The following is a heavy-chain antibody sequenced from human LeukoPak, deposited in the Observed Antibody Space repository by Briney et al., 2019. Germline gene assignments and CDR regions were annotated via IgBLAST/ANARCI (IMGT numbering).Heavy chain of an antibody. D-gene: IGHD6-13*01. CDR1: GGSISSYY. J-gene: IGHJ4*02. CDR3: ARGLIMAVAGRGEFHY. Sequence: SETLSLTCTVSGGSISSYYWSWIRQPPGKGLEWIGYIYYSGSTNYNPSLKSRVTISADTSKNQFSLKLSSVTAADTAVYYCARGLIMAVAGRGEFHYWGQGTLVTVSS. V-gene: IGHV4-59*01. CDR2: IYYSGST.